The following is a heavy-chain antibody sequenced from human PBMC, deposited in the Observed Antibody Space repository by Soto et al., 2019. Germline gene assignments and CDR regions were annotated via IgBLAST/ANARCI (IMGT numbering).Heavy chain of an antibody. CDR1: GFTVSNTY. D-gene: IGHD2-2*01. Sequence: EVQLVETGGGLIQPGGSLRLSCAASGFTVSNTYMTWVRQPPGKGLECVSVIYTAGGTNYADSVKGRFIISRDNSKNTLYLQMNRLRAADTAVYYCARALPVAKGGFDPWGQGTLVTVSS. CDR2: IYTAGGT. CDR3: ARALPVAKGGFDP. V-gene: IGHV3-53*02. J-gene: IGHJ5*02.